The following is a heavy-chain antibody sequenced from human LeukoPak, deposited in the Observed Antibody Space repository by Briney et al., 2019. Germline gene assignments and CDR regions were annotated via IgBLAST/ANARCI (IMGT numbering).Heavy chain of an antibody. CDR3: ASVYYDSSGIIGGDY. Sequence: ASVKVSCKASGYTFTSYGISWVRQAPGQGLEWMGWISAYNGNTNYAQKLQGRVTMTTDTSTSTAYMELRSLRSDDTAVYYCASVYYDSSGIIGGDYWGQGTLVTVSS. J-gene: IGHJ4*02. CDR2: ISAYNGNT. CDR1: GYTFTSYG. D-gene: IGHD3-22*01. V-gene: IGHV1-18*01.